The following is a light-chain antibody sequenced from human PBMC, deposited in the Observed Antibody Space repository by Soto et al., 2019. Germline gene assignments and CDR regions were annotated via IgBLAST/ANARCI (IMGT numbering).Light chain of an antibody. J-gene: IGLJ2*01. CDR2: EDN. CDR1: SGSIASGY. V-gene: IGLV6-57*02. CDR3: QFSDGNNMV. Sequence: NFMLTQPHSLSKSPGKTVTISCTGSSGSIASGYVQWYQQRPGSAPTTLIYEDNQRPAGVPDRFSGSIDSSSNSASLTISGLRPEYEADYYCQFSDGNNMVFGGGTKLTVL.